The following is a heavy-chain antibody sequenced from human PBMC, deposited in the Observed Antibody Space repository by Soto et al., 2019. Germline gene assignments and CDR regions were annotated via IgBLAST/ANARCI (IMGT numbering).Heavy chain of an antibody. CDR2: IYHSGST. J-gene: IGHJ5*02. Sequence: QVQLQESGPGLVKPSGTLSLTCAVSGGSISSSNWWRWLRQPPGKGLEWIGEIYHSGSTNYNPSLKSRVPISVDKSKNQFSLKLSSVTAADTAVYYCARDYMVRGVMRWFDPWGQRTLVTVSS. V-gene: IGHV4-4*02. CDR3: ARDYMVRGVMRWFDP. CDR1: GGSISSSNW. D-gene: IGHD3-10*01.